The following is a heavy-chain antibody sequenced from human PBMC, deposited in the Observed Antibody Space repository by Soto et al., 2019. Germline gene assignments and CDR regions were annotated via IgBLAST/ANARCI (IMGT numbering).Heavy chain of an antibody. Sequence: GGSLRLSCAASGFTFSTYSMNWVRQAPGKGLEWVSSISSRGSYTYYADSVKGRFTISRDNAKNSLYLQMNSLRAEDTAVYYCARDSGGFHDYIWGSYRYTADYWGQGTLVTVSS. CDR3: ARDSGGFHDYIWGSYRYTADY. CDR2: ISSRGSYT. D-gene: IGHD3-16*02. J-gene: IGHJ4*02. V-gene: IGHV3-21*01. CDR1: GFTFSTYS.